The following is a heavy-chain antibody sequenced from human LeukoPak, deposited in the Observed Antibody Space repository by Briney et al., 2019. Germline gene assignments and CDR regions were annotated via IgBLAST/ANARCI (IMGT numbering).Heavy chain of an antibody. J-gene: IGHJ6*03. CDR2: IWYDGSNK. Sequence: GRSLRLSCAVSGFTFTNYGMHWVRQAPGKGLEWVGRIWYDGSNKDYADSVKGRFTISSENSKQKLYLQMNSLRAENTALYRGMNYRGSPWHYMDVSGKGTT. V-gene: IGHV3-33*01. CDR1: GFTFTNYG. D-gene: IGHD1-26*01. CDR3: MNYRGSPWHYMDV.